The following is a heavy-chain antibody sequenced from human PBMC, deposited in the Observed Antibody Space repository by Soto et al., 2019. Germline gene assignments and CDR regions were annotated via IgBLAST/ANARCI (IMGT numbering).Heavy chain of an antibody. CDR3: ARDWSGTGI. CDR1: GGSVSSGSYY. D-gene: IGHD1-1*01. V-gene: IGHV4-61*01. CDR2: IYYTGST. J-gene: IGHJ3*02. Sequence: QVQLQELGPGLVKPSETLSLTCTVSGGSVSSGSYYWSWIRQPPGKGLEWIGYIYYTGSTDYNPSLKSRVTISVDTSKNQFSLKLSSVTAADTAVYYCARDWSGTGIWGQGTMVTVSS.